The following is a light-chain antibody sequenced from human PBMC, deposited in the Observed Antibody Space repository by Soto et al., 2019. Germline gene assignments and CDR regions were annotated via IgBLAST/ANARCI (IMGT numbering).Light chain of an antibody. CDR1: QSVNNN. CDR2: STS. Sequence: EIVLPQSPATLSASPGEGATLSCRACQSVNNNLAWYQQTPGLDPMILIYSTSTIAIDTTDTFSGSGSGTDFTLTVSSPQSEDVVVYDGQPYHTWPLTFGGGTKVES. J-gene: IGKJ4*01. V-gene: IGKV3-15*01. CDR3: QPYHTWPLT.